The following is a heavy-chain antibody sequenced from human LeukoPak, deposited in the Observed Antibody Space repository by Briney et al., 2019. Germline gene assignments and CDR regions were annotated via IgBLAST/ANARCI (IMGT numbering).Heavy chain of an antibody. J-gene: IGHJ4*02. CDR1: GFTLRSNW. Sequence: PGGSLRLSCAASGFTLRSNWMHWVRQAPGKGLMWVAQINKDGSSITYADSVKGRFTISRDIAKNTLYLQMNSLRAEDTGVYYCAKDHYWSIDYWGRGTLVTVSS. D-gene: IGHD3-3*01. V-gene: IGHV3-74*03. CDR2: INKDGSSI. CDR3: AKDHYWSIDY.